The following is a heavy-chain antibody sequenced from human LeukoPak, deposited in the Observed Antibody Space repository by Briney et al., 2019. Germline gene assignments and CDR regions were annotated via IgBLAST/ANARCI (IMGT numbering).Heavy chain of an antibody. D-gene: IGHD2-2*02. J-gene: IGHJ5*02. CDR1: GYTFTSYG. V-gene: IGHV1-18*01. CDR3: ARDERNTVVLPAAILNS. CDR2: ISAYNGNT. Sequence: ASVKVSCKASGYTFTSYGISWVRQAPGQGLEWMGWISAYNGNTNYAQKLQGRVTMTTDTSTSTAYMELRSLRSDDTAVYYCARDERNTVVLPAAILNSWGQGTLVTVSS.